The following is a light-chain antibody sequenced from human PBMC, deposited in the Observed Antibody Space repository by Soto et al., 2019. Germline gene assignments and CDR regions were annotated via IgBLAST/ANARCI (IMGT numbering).Light chain of an antibody. CDR3: HQYGSSTLT. Sequence: EVVLTQSPATRSVSPGERATLSCRASQSVSSSYLAWYQQKPGQAPRLLIFGASIRVTGIQDQFSGSGSGTEFTLTISRLEPEDFAVDYCHQYGSSTLTFGGGTKVDIK. V-gene: IGKV3-20*01. J-gene: IGKJ4*01. CDR1: QSVSSSY. CDR2: GAS.